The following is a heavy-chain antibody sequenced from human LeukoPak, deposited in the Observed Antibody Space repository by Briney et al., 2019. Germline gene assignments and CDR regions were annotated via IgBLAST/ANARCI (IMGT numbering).Heavy chain of an antibody. D-gene: IGHD6-19*01. V-gene: IGHV4-39*01. CDR3: ARHYGSGWSEDAFDI. CDR1: GGSITSSAYC. J-gene: IGHJ3*02. CDR2: VYTGGIT. Sequence: SETLSLTCTASGGSITSSAYCWGWIRQSPGKGLEWIGSVYTGGITYYNSALKSRLTISVDTSKKEVSLTLSSVTAADTAVYYCARHYGSGWSEDAFDIWGQGTMVTVSS.